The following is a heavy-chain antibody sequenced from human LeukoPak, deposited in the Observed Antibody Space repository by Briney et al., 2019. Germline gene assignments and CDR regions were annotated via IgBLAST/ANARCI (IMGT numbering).Heavy chain of an antibody. Sequence: GGSLRLSCAGSGFTVSSNYMSWVRQAPGKGLEWVSVIYSGGSTYYADSVKGRFTISRDNSKNTLYLQMNSLRAEDTAVYYCAKAVLLWFGEQAYYYYYYMDVWGKGTTVTISS. V-gene: IGHV3-66*01. D-gene: IGHD3-10*01. J-gene: IGHJ6*03. CDR1: GFTVSSNY. CDR2: IYSGGST. CDR3: AKAVLLWFGEQAYYYYYYMDV.